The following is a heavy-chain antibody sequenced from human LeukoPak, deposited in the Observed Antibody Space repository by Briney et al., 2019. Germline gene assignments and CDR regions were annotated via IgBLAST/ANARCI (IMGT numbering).Heavy chain of an antibody. CDR1: GGSISSGGNF. D-gene: IGHD5-12*01. Sequence: SKTLSLTCTVSGGSISSGGNFWSWIRQRPGKGLEWIGFIYYSGTTYSNPSLKSRVAISADTSKNEFSLKLNSLTAADTAVYYCARVISRHVHPYSGYDLDDYWGQGTLVTVSS. V-gene: IGHV4-31*03. CDR2: IYYSGTT. J-gene: IGHJ4*02. CDR3: ARVISRHVHPYSGYDLDDY.